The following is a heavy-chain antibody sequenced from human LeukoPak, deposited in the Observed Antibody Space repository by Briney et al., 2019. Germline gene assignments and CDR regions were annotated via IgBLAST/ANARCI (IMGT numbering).Heavy chain of an antibody. J-gene: IGHJ1*01. CDR2: ISGSGGST. Sequence: GGSLRLSCAASGFTFNRYAMRWVRQAPGKGLEWVSAISGSGGSTYYADSVKGRFTISRDKSKNTLYLQMNSLRAEDTAVYYCAKDRVVTTSAEYFQHWGQGTLVTVSS. V-gene: IGHV3-23*01. D-gene: IGHD3-3*01. CDR1: GFTFNRYA. CDR3: AKDRVVTTSAEYFQH.